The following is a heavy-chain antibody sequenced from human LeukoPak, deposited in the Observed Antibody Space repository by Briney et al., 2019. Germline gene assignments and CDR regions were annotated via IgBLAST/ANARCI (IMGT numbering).Heavy chain of an antibody. Sequence: SVKVSCKASGGTFSSYAISWVRQAPGQGLEWMGGIIPIFGTANYAQKFQGRVTITTDESTSTAYMELSSLRSEDTAVYYCARAQGFTYYDFCSGSPYYYYYMDVWGKGTTVTVSS. J-gene: IGHJ6*03. CDR3: ARAQGFTYYDFCSGSPYYYYYMDV. CDR1: GGTFSSYA. V-gene: IGHV1-69*05. CDR2: IIPIFGTA. D-gene: IGHD3-3*01.